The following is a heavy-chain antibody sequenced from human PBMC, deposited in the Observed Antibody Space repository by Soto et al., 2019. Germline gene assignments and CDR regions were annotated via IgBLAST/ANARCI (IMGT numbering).Heavy chain of an antibody. CDR2: IYYSGST. CDR3: ATVPRPAHYYYGMDV. CDR1: GGSISSGDYY. Sequence: SETLSLTCTVSGGSISSGDYYWSCIRHPPGTGLEWIGYIYYSGSTYYNPSLKSRVTISVDTSKNQFSLKLSSVTAADTAVYYCATVPRPAHYYYGMDVWGKGTTVTVSS. J-gene: IGHJ6*04. V-gene: IGHV4-30-4*01.